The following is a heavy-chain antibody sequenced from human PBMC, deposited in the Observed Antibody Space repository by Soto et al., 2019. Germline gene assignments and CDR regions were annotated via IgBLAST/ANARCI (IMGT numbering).Heavy chain of an antibody. J-gene: IGHJ4*02. CDR2: IYYSGST. CDR3: ARLGGYYQAFDQ. Sequence: SETLSLTCTVSGGSISSYYGGWFRQPPGKGLEWIGYIYYSGSTTYHPSLKSRVTISVDTSKNQFSLNPTSVTAADTAVYYCARLGGYYQAFDQWGQGSLVTVS. V-gene: IGHV4-59*08. D-gene: IGHD3-22*01. CDR1: GGSISSYY.